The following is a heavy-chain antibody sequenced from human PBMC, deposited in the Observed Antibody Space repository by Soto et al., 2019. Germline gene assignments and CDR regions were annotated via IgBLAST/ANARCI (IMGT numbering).Heavy chain of an antibody. CDR2: ISSSSSFI. D-gene: IGHD1-7*01. CDR3: AVGEETGTPYFGN. Sequence: EVQLLESGGGLVKPGGSLRLSCTASGFTFSSYSMNWVRRAPGKGLEWVSSISSSSSFIYSAGSVKGRFTISRDNAKNPLYLQMNSLRAADTAVYYCAVGEETGTPYFGNWGQGTLVTVSS. CDR1: GFTFSSYS. V-gene: IGHV3-21*01. J-gene: IGHJ4*02.